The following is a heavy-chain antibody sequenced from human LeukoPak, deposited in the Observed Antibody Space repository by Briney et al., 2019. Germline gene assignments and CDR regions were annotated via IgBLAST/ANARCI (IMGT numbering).Heavy chain of an antibody. D-gene: IGHD2-2*01. Sequence: ASVRVSCKASGYTFTGYYMHWVRQAPGQGLEWMGWISPNSGGTNYAQKFQGRVTMTRDTSISTVNMEMSRLRSDDTAVYYCARDLASWATHFDYWGQGTLVTVSS. V-gene: IGHV1-2*02. CDR1: GYTFTGYY. CDR2: ISPNSGGT. CDR3: ARDLASWATHFDY. J-gene: IGHJ4*02.